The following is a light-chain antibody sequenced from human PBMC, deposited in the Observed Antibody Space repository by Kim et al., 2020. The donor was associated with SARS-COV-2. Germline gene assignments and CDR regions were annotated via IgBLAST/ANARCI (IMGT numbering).Light chain of an antibody. CDR3: SSYTSSSRV. Sequence: QSALTQPASVSGSPGQSITISCTGTSSDVGGYNYVSWYQQHPGKAPKLMIYDVSKRPSGVSNRFSDSKSGNTASLTISGLQAEDEADYYCSSYTSSSRVFGGGTKLTVL. CDR2: DVS. J-gene: IGLJ3*02. CDR1: SSDVGGYNY. V-gene: IGLV2-14*01.